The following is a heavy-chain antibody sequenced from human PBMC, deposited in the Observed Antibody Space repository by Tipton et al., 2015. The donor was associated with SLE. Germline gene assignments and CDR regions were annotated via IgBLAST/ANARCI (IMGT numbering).Heavy chain of an antibody. D-gene: IGHD4-17*01. V-gene: IGHV4-34*01. CDR2: INHSGST. J-gene: IGHJ4*02. CDR1: GGSFSGYY. CDR3: ARLHGEDGDHFDN. Sequence: LRLSCDVYGGSFSGYYWSWIRQPPGKGLEWIGEINHSGSTNYNPSLESRVTISVDTSKNQFSLKLSSVTAADTAVYYCARLHGEDGDHFDNWGQGILVTVSS.